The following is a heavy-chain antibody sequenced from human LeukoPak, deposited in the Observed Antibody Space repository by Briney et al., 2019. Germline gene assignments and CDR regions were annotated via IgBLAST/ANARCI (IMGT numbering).Heavy chain of an antibody. J-gene: IGHJ2*01. CDR2: IYYSGST. Sequence: SETLSLTCTVSGGSVSSGDYYWSWIRQPPGKGLEWFGYIYYSGSTYYNPSLKSRVTISVDTSKNQFSLKLSSVTAADTAVYYSARAVTTVVNLDLWGRGTLVTVSS. CDR1: GGSVSSGDYY. CDR3: ARAVTTVVNLDL. D-gene: IGHD4-17*01. V-gene: IGHV4-30-4*01.